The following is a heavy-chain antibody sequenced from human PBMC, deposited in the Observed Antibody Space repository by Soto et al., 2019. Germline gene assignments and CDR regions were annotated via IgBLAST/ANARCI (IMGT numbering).Heavy chain of an antibody. V-gene: IGHV3-11*01. Sequence: GGSPRLSCAASGFSFSGYYMSWIRQAPGKGLEWVSYISSSGSAISYADSIKGRFTISRDNAKSSLYLQMNSLRAEDTAVYYCARDVGSSGWSNYWGQGT. CDR1: GFSFSGYY. J-gene: IGHJ4*02. CDR3: ARDVGSSGWSNY. CDR2: ISSSGSAI. D-gene: IGHD6-19*01.